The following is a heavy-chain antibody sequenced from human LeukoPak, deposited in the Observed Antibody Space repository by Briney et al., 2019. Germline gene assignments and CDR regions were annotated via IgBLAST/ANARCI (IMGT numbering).Heavy chain of an antibody. Sequence: PSETLSLTCTVSGDSISTYYWSWIRQPAGKGLEWIGRIFTSGSTNYNPSLKSRVTMSLDTSKNQFSLKLSSVTAADTVVYYCARKALPGNWFDPWGQGALVTVSS. CDR2: IFTSGST. CDR3: ARKALPGNWFDP. V-gene: IGHV4-4*07. J-gene: IGHJ5*02. CDR1: GDSISTYY.